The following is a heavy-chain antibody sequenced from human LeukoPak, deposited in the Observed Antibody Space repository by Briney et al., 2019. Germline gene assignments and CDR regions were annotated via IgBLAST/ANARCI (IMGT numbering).Heavy chain of an antibody. V-gene: IGHV4-59*01. CDR2: IYYSGST. J-gene: IGHJ6*02. CDR3: ARVGTGTRSPYYGMDV. Sequence: SETLSLTCAVYGGSFSGYYWSWIRQPPGKGLEWIGYIYYSGSTNYNPSLKSRVTISVDTSKNQFSLKLSSVTAADTAVYYCARVGTGTRSPYYGMDVWGQGTTVTVSS. CDR1: GGSFSGYY. D-gene: IGHD1-7*01.